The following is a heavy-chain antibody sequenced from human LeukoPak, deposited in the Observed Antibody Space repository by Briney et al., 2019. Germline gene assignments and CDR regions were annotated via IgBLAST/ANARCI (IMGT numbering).Heavy chain of an antibody. CDR1: GYTFTSYG. J-gene: IGHJ1*01. CDR2: ISAYNGNT. V-gene: IGHV1-18*01. Sequence: APVKVSCKASGYTFTSYGISWVRQAPGQGLEWMGWISAYNGNTNYAQKLQGRVTMTTDTSTSTAYMELRSLRSDDTAVYYCARDLYCSGGSCHGYFQHWGQGTLVTVSS. D-gene: IGHD2-15*01. CDR3: ARDLYCSGGSCHGYFQH.